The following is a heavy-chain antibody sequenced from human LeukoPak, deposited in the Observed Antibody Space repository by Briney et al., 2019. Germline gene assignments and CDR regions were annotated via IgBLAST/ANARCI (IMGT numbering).Heavy chain of an antibody. CDR3: ARDGQYYYYGMDV. CDR1: GGSISSGGYY. V-gene: IGHV4-31*03. J-gene: IGHJ6*02. Sequence: PSQTLSLTCTVSGGSISSGGYYWSWIRQHPGKGLEWIGYIYYSGSTYYNPSLKSRVTISVDTSKNQFPLKLSSVTAADTAVYYCARDGQYYYYGMDVWGQGTTVTVSS. CDR2: IYYSGST.